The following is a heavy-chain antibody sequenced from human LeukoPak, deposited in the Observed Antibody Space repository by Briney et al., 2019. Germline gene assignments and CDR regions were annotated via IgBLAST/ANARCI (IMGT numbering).Heavy chain of an antibody. CDR3: ARTDRSSGFDY. J-gene: IGHJ4*02. Sequence: SETLSLTCTVSGGSISRTSYYWGWIRQHPGKGLEWIGYIYNSGSTYYNPSLKSRVTLSVDTSKNQFSLKLSSVTAADTAVYYCARTDRSSGFDYWGQGTLVTVSS. CDR1: GGSISRTSYY. V-gene: IGHV4-31*03. CDR2: IYNSGST.